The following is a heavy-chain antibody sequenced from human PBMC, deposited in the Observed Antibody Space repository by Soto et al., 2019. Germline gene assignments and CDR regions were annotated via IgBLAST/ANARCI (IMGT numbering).Heavy chain of an antibody. V-gene: IGHV4-38-2*02. J-gene: IGHJ4*02. Sequence: SVTQSLSCACSGDYISSGYYWVWIRPPPGKGLEWIGSISHSGSTYYNPSLKSRVTISVDTSKKQFSLKLTSVTAADTAVYFCAKDLSLLAETPAYWGRGTLVPFSS. CDR1: GDYISSGYY. D-gene: IGHD3-3*02. CDR3: AKDLSLLAETPAY. CDR2: ISHSGST.